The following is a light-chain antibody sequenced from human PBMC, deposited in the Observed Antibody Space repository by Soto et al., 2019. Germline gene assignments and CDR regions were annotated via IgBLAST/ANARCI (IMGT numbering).Light chain of an antibody. CDR2: LGS. CDR3: MQALQTSWT. V-gene: IGKV2-28*01. J-gene: IGKJ1*01. Sequence: DIVMTQSPLSLPVTPGEPASISCRSSQSLLHSNGYNYLDWYLQKPGQSPQLLIYLGSNRASGVPDRFNGSGSGTDFTLKISRVEAEDVGVYYCMQALQTSWTFGQGTKVDIK. CDR1: QSLLHSNGYNY.